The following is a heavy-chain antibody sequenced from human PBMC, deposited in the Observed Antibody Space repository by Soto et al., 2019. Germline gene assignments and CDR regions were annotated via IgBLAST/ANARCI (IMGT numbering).Heavy chain of an antibody. CDR1: GFTFSSYG. CDR3: ARDGGTWDMYNWFDP. D-gene: IGHD3-16*01. CDR2: ISYDGTNK. J-gene: IGHJ5*02. V-gene: IGHV3-30*03. Sequence: QVQLVESGGGVVQPGRSLRLSCAASGFTFSSYGMHWVRQAPGKGLEWVAVISYDGTNKYYADSVKGRFTISRDNSKNTLYLQMNSLRVEDTAVYYCARDGGTWDMYNWFDPWGQGTLVTVSS.